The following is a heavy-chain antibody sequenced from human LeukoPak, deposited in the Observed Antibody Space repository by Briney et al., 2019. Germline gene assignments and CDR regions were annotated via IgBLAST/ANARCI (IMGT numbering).Heavy chain of an antibody. CDR3: ASPSPMVWGQEVALFYYYGMDV. CDR1: GFTFSSYS. V-gene: IGHV3-21*01. D-gene: IGHD3-10*01. Sequence: GGSLRLSCAASGFTFSSYSMNWVRQAPGKGLEWVSSISSSSSYIYYADSVKGRFTISRDNAKNSLYLQMNSLRAEDTAVYHCASPSPMVWGQEVALFYYYGMDVWGQGTTVTVSS. J-gene: IGHJ6*02. CDR2: ISSSSSYI.